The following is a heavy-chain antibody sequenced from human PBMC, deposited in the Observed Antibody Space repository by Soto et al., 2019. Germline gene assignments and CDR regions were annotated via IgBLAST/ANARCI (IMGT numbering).Heavy chain of an antibody. CDR2: INHSGST. V-gene: IGHV4-34*01. D-gene: IGHD1-1*01. J-gene: IGHJ6*03. CDR3: ARGPRNRANHYYYYYMDV. CDR1: GGSFSGYY. Sequence: QVQLQQWGAGLLKPSETLSLTCAVYGGSFSGYYWSWIRQPPGKGLEWIGEINHSGSTNYNPSLKSRVTISVDTSKNQFSLKLSSVTAADTAVYYCARGPRNRANHYYYYYMDVWGKGTTVTVSS.